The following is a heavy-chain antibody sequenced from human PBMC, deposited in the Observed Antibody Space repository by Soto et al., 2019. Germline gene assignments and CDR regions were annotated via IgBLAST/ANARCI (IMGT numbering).Heavy chain of an antibody. Sequence: GGSLRLSCAASGFTFSSYWMSWVRQAPGKGLEWVANIKQDGSEKYYVDSVKGRFTISRDNAKNSLYLQMNSLRAEDTAVYYCARGTLTIFGVVTPKGYYYYYMDVWGKGTTVTVSS. V-gene: IGHV3-7*01. CDR2: IKQDGSEK. D-gene: IGHD3-3*01. CDR3: ARGTLTIFGVVTPKGYYYYYMDV. J-gene: IGHJ6*03. CDR1: GFTFSSYW.